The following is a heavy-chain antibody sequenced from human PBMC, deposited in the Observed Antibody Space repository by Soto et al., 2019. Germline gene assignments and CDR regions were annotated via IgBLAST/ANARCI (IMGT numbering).Heavy chain of an antibody. CDR2: INHSGST. CDR3: ATLGHYDFWSGFRKGNWFDP. CDR1: GWSFIGYY. J-gene: IGHJ5*02. V-gene: IGHV4-34*01. D-gene: IGHD3-3*01. Sequence: QVQLQQWGAGLLKPSETVSLTCAVYGWSFIGYYGTWIRQPPGKGLEWIGEINHSGSTNYNPSLKSRVTISADTSKNQFSLRLSSVPAADTAVYYCATLGHYDFWSGFRKGNWFDPWGQGTLVTVSS.